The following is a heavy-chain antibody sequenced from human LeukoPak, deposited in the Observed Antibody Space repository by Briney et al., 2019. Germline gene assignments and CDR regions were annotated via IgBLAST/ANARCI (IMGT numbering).Heavy chain of an antibody. CDR3: ARDADGWELGYLDY. CDR1: GSIFSHYT. D-gene: IGHD4-23*01. J-gene: IGHJ4*02. Sequence: GRSLRLSCAASGSIFSHYTIHWVRQAPGKGPEWVALISYDGNNKYYADSVRGRFTISRDNSKNTLYLQMNSLRAEDTAVYYCARDADGWELGYLDYWGQGTLVTVSS. CDR2: ISYDGNNK. V-gene: IGHV3-30-3*01.